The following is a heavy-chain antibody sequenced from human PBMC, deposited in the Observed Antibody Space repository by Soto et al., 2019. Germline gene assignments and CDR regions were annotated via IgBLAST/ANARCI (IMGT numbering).Heavy chain of an antibody. V-gene: IGHV6-1*01. J-gene: IGHJ6*02. CDR2: TYYKSKWNN. CDR1: GDSVSSNIAG. Sequence: SQALSLTSVSSGDSVSSNIAGWNCIRQSPSRGLEWLGRTYYKSKWNNDYALSVKSRITINPDTSKNQFSLHLYSVTPEDTAVYYCTGITWFRGMDVWGQGTPVTVSS. D-gene: IGHD3-10*01. CDR3: TGITWFRGMDV.